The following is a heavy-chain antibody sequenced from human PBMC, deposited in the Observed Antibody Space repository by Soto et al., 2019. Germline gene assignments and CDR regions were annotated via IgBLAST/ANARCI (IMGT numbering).Heavy chain of an antibody. J-gene: IGHJ6*03. D-gene: IGHD2-15*01. CDR3: AKSPGILYSSMDV. V-gene: IGHV3-23*01. CDR1: GFIFRSYG. Sequence: GGSLRLSCAGSGFIFRSYGMNWVRQAPGKGLEWVSGISSSGSSTYYADSVKGRFTISRDNSKNTLYVQMNSLRAEDTAIYYCAKSPGILYSSMDVWGQGTTVTVSS. CDR2: ISSSGSST.